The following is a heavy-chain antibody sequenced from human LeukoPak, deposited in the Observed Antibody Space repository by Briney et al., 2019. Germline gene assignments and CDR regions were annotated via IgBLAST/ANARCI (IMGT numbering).Heavy chain of an antibody. CDR3: AKCAQSYGNDAFDL. J-gene: IGHJ3*01. V-gene: IGHV3-23*01. Sequence: GGSLRLSCAASEFAFGNFAMSWVRQAPGKGLEWVSYIRGGGAGALYADSVKGRFTVSRDNSRSTLYLQMNSLRVEDTAVYYCAKCAQSYGNDAFDLWGPGTMVTVSS. D-gene: IGHD3-16*01. CDR1: EFAFGNFA. CDR2: IRGGGAGA.